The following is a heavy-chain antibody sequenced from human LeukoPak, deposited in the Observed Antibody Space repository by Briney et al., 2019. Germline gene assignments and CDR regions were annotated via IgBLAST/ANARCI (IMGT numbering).Heavy chain of an antibody. J-gene: IGHJ5*01. Sequence: GGSLRLSCGASGFTFSRFWMTWVRQAPGKGLEWVANIKKEGSERNYVDAVKGRFTIFRDNAKKSVYLQMNSLRAEGTGIYYCARELCGDVIDSWGQGILVSVSS. CDR1: GFTFSRFW. CDR2: IKKEGSER. CDR3: ARELCGDVIDS. V-gene: IGHV3-7*01. D-gene: IGHD5-24*01.